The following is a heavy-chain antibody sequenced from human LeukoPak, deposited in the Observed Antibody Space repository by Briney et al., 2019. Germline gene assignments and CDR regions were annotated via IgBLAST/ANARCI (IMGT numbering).Heavy chain of an antibody. J-gene: IGHJ4*02. D-gene: IGHD2-2*01. CDR3: ARAEIPIVVVPAAIYPLDY. CDR1: GFTFSSYA. CDR2: ISYDGSNK. Sequence: GRSLRLSCAASGFTFSSYAMHWVRQAPGKGLEWVAVISYDGSNKYYADSVKGRFTISRDNSKNTLYLQMNSLRAEDTAVYYCARAEIPIVVVPAAIYPLDYWGQGTLVTVS. V-gene: IGHV3-30-3*01.